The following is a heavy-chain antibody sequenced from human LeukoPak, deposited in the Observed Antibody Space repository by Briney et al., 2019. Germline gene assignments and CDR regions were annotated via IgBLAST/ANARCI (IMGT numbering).Heavy chain of an antibody. D-gene: IGHD1-1*01. CDR2: ISGDSDNK. J-gene: IGHJ4*02. CDR1: GFNVAAYA. Sequence: PGGSLRLSCAASGFNVAAYAMYWVRQPPGKSLEWVSLISGDSDNKYSAASVKGRFTISRDNSKNTLYLQMNSLRAEDTAVYYCAKQTGTAEFDYWGQGTLVTVSS. V-gene: IGHV3-43*02. CDR3: AKQTGTAEFDY.